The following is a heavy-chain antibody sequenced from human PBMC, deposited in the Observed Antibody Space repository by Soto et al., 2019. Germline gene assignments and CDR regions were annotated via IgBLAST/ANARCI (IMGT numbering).Heavy chain of an antibody. D-gene: IGHD3-9*01. CDR1: GVSISSSRCH. CDR3: ARHPMVRDFDWLLYYDS. V-gene: IGHV4-39*01. Sequence: SETLSLTCTFSGVSISSSRCHWGWIRQSPGQGLEWIGSLDYSGSTYYNPSLKSRVTVSVDTSKNQFSLKLRSVTAEDTAVYFCARHPMVRDFDWLLYYDSWGQGALVTVSS. J-gene: IGHJ4*02. CDR2: LDYSGST.